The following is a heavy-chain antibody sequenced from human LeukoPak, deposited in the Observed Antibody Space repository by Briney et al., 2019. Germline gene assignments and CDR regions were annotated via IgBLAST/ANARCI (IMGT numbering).Heavy chain of an antibody. V-gene: IGHV3-48*03. Sequence: PGGSLRLSCAASGFTFSSYEMNWVRQAPGKGLEWVSYISSSGSTIYYADSVKGRFTISRDNAKNSLYLQMNSLRAEDTAVYYCAGGAGYSSGWYPGWFDPWGQGTLVTVSS. CDR1: GFTFSSYE. CDR3: AGGAGYSSGWYPGWFDP. J-gene: IGHJ5*02. D-gene: IGHD6-19*01. CDR2: ISSSGSTI.